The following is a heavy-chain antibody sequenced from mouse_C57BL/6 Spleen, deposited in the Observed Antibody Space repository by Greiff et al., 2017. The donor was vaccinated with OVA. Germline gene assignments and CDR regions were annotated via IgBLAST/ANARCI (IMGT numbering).Heavy chain of an antibody. V-gene: IGHV1-15*01. Sequence: VQLQQSGAELVRPGASVTLSCKASGYTFTDYEMHWVKQTPVHGLEWIGAIDPETGGTAYNQKFKGKARLTADKSSSTAYMELRSLTSEDSAVYYCTRSGGSSRYFDVWGTGTTVTVSS. D-gene: IGHD1-1*01. CDR3: TRSGGSSRYFDV. J-gene: IGHJ1*03. CDR1: GYTFTDYE. CDR2: IDPETGGT.